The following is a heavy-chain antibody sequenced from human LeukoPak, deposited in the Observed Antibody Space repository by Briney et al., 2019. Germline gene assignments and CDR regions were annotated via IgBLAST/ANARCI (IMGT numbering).Heavy chain of an antibody. CDR2: VSQSGNT. Sequence: TSETLSLTCTISGYSISSGSYWGWIRQPSGKGLEWIGSVSQSGNTYYNPSLKSRVTISVDKSKNQFFLTLTSVTAADTAVYYCAREKRTGDWYFGYWGQGALVTVSS. CDR1: GYSISSGSY. D-gene: IGHD2-21*01. J-gene: IGHJ4*02. CDR3: AREKRTGDWYFGY. V-gene: IGHV4-38-2*02.